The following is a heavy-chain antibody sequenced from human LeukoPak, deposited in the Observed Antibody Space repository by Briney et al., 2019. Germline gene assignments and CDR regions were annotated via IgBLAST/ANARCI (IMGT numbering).Heavy chain of an antibody. CDR1: GDSIRRGSY. Sequence: SETLSLTCTVSGDSIRRGSYWGWIRQPPGKGLEWIATIFHSGSTYTNPSLKSRVTISIDTSKNQVSLSLSSVTAADTAFYYCATVATSFSARCEQWGPGTLVAVSS. V-gene: IGHV4-38-2*02. CDR2: IFHSGST. CDR3: ATVATSFSARCEQ. D-gene: IGHD2/OR15-2a*01. J-gene: IGHJ4*02.